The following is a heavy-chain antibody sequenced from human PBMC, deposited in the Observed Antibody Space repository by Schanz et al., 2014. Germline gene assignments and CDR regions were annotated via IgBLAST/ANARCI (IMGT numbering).Heavy chain of an antibody. CDR1: GFTLSNYA. CDR3: AKTPREYCNYDNCPNWFDS. D-gene: IGHD2-15*01. CDR2: MNESHSTI. J-gene: IGHJ5*01. V-gene: IGHV3-23*04. Sequence: EVQLVESGGGLVQPGGSLRLSCAASGFTLSNYAMSWVRQAPGKGLEWVSAMNESHSTIYYADSVRGRFTISRDNAENTLFLQMNSLRAEDTAVYYCAKTPREYCNYDNCPNWFDSWGQGTLVTASS.